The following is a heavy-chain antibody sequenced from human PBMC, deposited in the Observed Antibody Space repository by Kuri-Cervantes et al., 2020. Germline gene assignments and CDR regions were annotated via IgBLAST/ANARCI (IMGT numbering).Heavy chain of an antibody. CDR3: TNWRGGGDY. CDR2: ITGSSSYI. CDR1: GGSISSSS. Sequence: ETLSLTCTVSGGSISSSSYYWGWIRQPPGKGLEWVSSITGSSSYIYYADSVKGRFTISRDNAKNSLCLQMNSLRAEDTAVYFCTNWRGGGDYWGQGTLVTVSS. V-gene: IGHV3-21*01. J-gene: IGHJ4*02. D-gene: IGHD3-10*01.